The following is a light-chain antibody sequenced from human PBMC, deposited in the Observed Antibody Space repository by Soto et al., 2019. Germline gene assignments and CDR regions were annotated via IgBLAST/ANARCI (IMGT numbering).Light chain of an antibody. V-gene: IGLV2-14*01. CDR2: DVT. Sequence: QSALTQPAFVSGSPGQSITISCTGTSSDVGGYNFVSWYQQHPGKVPKLMIYDVTNRPSGVSNRCAGYKSGNTASLTISGLQGEDQADYYCSPYTSSSTVVFGTGTKLTVL. J-gene: IGLJ1*01. CDR3: SPYTSSSTVV. CDR1: SSDVGGYNF.